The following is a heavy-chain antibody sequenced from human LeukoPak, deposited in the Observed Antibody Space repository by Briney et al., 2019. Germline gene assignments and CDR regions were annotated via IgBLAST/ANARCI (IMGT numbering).Heavy chain of an antibody. Sequence: GGSLRLSCAASGFTFSSYAMHWVRQAPGEGLEWVAVILYDGSNKYYADSVKGRFTISRDNSKNTLYLQMNSLRAEDTAVYYCARDLQDTAMVIDYWGQGTLVTVSS. J-gene: IGHJ4*02. CDR1: GFTFSSYA. D-gene: IGHD5-18*01. CDR3: ARDLQDTAMVIDY. V-gene: IGHV3-30-3*01. CDR2: ILYDGSNK.